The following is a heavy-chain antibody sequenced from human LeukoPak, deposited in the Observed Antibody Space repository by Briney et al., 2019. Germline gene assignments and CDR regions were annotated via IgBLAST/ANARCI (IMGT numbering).Heavy chain of an antibody. Sequence: PSETLSLTCTVSGDFISRYYWSWIRQSPGKGLEWVGYVYDRGGTNYNPSLKSRAIISADTSKNQFSLKVTSVTAAGTAVYYCARASDSGDWHLGYWGQGTLVTVSS. CDR2: VYDRGGT. J-gene: IGHJ4*02. CDR3: ARASDSGDWHLGY. D-gene: IGHD2-21*02. V-gene: IGHV4-59*01. CDR1: GDFISRYY.